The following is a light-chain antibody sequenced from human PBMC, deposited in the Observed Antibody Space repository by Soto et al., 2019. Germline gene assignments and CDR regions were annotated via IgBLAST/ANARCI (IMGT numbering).Light chain of an antibody. Sequence: EIVLAQSPGTLSLSPGERATLSCRASQSVTNSFLAWYQQKPGQAPRLLIYGASRRATGIPDRFTGSGSGTDFTLTISRLEPEDFAVYYCQQYVSSPWASGQGTQVEI. V-gene: IGKV3-20*01. CDR3: QQYVSSPWA. CDR1: QSVTNSF. CDR2: GAS. J-gene: IGKJ1*01.